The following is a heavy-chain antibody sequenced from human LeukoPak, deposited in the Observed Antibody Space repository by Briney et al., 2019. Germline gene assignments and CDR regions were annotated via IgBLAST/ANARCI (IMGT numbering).Heavy chain of an antibody. CDR2: IKQDGSEK. CDR1: GFTFSNYW. Sequence: GGSLRLSCAASGFTFSNYWMSWVRQAPGKGLEWVANIKQDGSEKYYVDSVKGRFTISRDNAKNSLYLQMNSLRAEDTAVYYCARSLITMVRGVARDYWGQGTLVTVSS. V-gene: IGHV3-7*01. J-gene: IGHJ4*02. D-gene: IGHD3-10*01. CDR3: ARSLITMVRGVARDY.